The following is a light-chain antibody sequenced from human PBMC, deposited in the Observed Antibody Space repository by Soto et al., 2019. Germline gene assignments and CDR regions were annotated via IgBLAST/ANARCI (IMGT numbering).Light chain of an antibody. J-gene: IGLJ1*01. V-gene: IGLV1-44*01. CDR2: GNT. CDR1: TSNIGGSA. Sequence: QSVLTQPPSASGTPGQRVTISCSGSTSNIGGSAVSWYQQFPGAAPKLLIYGNTQRPLGVPVRFSASKSDTSASLAISGLQSGDEADYYCATWNDGVFVFGIGTKGTVL. CDR3: ATWNDGVFV.